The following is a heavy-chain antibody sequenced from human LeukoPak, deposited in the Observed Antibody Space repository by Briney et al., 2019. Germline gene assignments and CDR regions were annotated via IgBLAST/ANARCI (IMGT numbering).Heavy chain of an antibody. D-gene: IGHD4-17*01. CDR1: GFAFSSYS. CDR3: ARGRYGDYYFDY. V-gene: IGHV3-21*01. Sequence: PGASLRFSCAASGFAFSSYSMNWVRQAPGKGLEWVSSISSSSGYIYYADSVKGRFTISRDNAKNSLYLQMNSLRAEDTAVYYCARGRYGDYYFDYWGQGTLVTVSS. CDR2: ISSSSGYI. J-gene: IGHJ4*02.